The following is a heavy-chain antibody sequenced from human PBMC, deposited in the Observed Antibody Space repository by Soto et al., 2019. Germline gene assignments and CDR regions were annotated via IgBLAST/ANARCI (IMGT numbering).Heavy chain of an antibody. CDR2: IKSKADGGTT. J-gene: IGHJ4*02. Sequence: PGGSLRLSCAASEFTFANAWISCVRQAPGKGLEWVGRIKSKADGGTTDYAAPVKGRFTISRDESQNTLYLQMNSLKTEDTAVYYCTSLYYGHWGQGTLVTVPQ. V-gene: IGHV3-15*01. CDR3: TSLYYGH. CDR1: EFTFANAW. D-gene: IGHD4-17*01.